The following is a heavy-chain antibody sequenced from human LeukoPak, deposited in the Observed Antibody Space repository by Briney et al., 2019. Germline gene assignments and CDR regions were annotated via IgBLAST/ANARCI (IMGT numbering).Heavy chain of an antibody. CDR1: GFTFKNAW. J-gene: IGHJ4*02. CDR2: IKSKTDGETV. D-gene: IGHD4-17*01. V-gene: IGHV3-15*01. Sequence: TGGSLRLSCAASGFTFKNAWMSWVRQAPGKGLEWVGRIKSKTDGETVYYAAPVKGRLTISRDDSKATLFLHMNSLKTEDTAVYYCARGAGYGDYRYFDYWGQGALVTASS. CDR3: ARGAGYGDYRYFDY.